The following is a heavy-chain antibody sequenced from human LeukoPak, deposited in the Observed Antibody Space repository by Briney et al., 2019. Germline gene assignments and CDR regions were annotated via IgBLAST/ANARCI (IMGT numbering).Heavy chain of an antibody. J-gene: IGHJ6*02. CDR1: GGSISSSSYY. CDR3: AREKEGWFAEFLYGMDV. V-gene: IGHV4-39*02. Sequence: SETLSLTCTVSGGSISSSSYYWGWIRQPPGKGLAWIGSIYYSGSTYYNPSLKSRVTISVDTSKNQFSLKLSSVTAADTAVYYCAREKEGWFAEFLYGMDVWGQGTTVTVSS. CDR2: IYYSGST. D-gene: IGHD3-10*01.